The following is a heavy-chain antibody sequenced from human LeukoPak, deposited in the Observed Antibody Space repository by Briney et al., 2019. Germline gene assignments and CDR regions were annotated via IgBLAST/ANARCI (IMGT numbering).Heavy chain of an antibody. J-gene: IGHJ4*02. Sequence: SETLSLTCAVYGGSFSGYYWSWTRQPPGKGLEWIGEINHSGSTNYNPSLKSRVTISVDTSKNQFSLKLSSVTAADTAVYYCARGRRYYDSSGYFPFRYWGQGTLVTVSS. CDR1: GGSFSGYY. V-gene: IGHV4-34*01. CDR2: INHSGST. CDR3: ARGRRYYDSSGYFPFRY. D-gene: IGHD3-22*01.